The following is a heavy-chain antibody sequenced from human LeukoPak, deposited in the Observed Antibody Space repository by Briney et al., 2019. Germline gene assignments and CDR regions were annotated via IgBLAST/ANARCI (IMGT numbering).Heavy chain of an antibody. CDR2: IIPIFGTA. J-gene: IGHJ4*02. CDR1: GGTFSSYA. V-gene: IGHV1-69*06. CDR3: ARAIAVAALRFFDY. Sequence: SVKVSCKASGGTFSSYAISWVRQAPGQGLEWMGGIIPIFGTANYAQKFQGRVTITADKSTSTAYMELSSLRSEDTAVYYCARAIAVAALRFFDYWGQGTLVTVSS. D-gene: IGHD6-19*01.